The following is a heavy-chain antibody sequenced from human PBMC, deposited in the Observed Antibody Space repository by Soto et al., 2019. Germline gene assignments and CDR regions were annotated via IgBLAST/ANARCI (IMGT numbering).Heavy chain of an antibody. CDR3: ASKTYESKGTFDY. Sequence: SETLSLTCAVYGGSFSGFYWSWIRQTPGKGLEWIGEINDSGTINYNPSLKNRVTISIDTSKNQFSLKLTSVTAADTAVYYCASKTYESKGTFDYWGQGTLVTVSS. D-gene: IGHD3-22*01. CDR2: INDSGTI. CDR1: GGSFSGFY. V-gene: IGHV4-34*01. J-gene: IGHJ4*02.